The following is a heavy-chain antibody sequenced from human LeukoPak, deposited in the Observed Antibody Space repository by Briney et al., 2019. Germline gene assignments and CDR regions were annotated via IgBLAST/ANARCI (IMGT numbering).Heavy chain of an antibody. CDR1: GGSISSYY. Sequence: SETLSLTCTVSGGSISSYYWSWIRQPPGKGLEWIGYIYYSGSTNYNPSLKSRVTISVDTSKNQFSLKLSSVTAADTAVYYCARLGNYGAMGYWGQGTLVTVSS. V-gene: IGHV4-59*01. J-gene: IGHJ4*02. CDR2: IYYSGST. CDR3: ARLGNYGAMGY. D-gene: IGHD4-17*01.